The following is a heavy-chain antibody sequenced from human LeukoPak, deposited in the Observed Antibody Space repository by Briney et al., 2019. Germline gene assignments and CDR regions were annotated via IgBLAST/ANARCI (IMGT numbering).Heavy chain of an antibody. CDR3: VREGAASAPHREQVFGTFDI. D-gene: IGHD3-3*01. CDR2: IYLRGTT. J-gene: IGHJ3*02. Sequence: PSETLSLTCTVSGGSITGSSYYWGWIRQSPGMRPEWIGNIYLRGTTHYNPSLNSRVTISLDTSKNKFSLTLTSVTAADTAIYYCVREGAASAPHREQVFGTFDIWGQGTMVTVS. V-gene: IGHV4-39*07. CDR1: GGSITGSSYY.